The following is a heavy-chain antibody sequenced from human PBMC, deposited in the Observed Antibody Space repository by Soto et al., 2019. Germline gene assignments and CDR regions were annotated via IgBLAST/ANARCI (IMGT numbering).Heavy chain of an antibody. CDR3: TTDPVTMIVVVPSSG. CDR2: IKSKTDGGTT. CDR1: GFTFSNAW. Sequence: GGSLRLPCAASGFTFSNAWMNWVRQAPGKGLEWVGRIKSKTDGGTTDYAAPVKGRFTISRDDSKNTLYLQMNSLKTEDTAVYYCTTDPVTMIVVVPSSGWGQGTLVTVPQ. D-gene: IGHD3-22*01. J-gene: IGHJ4*02. V-gene: IGHV3-15*07.